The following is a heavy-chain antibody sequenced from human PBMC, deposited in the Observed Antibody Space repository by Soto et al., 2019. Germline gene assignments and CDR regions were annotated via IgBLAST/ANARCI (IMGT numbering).Heavy chain of an antibody. CDR1: GFTFSNAW. V-gene: IGHV3-15*07. CDR2: IKSKTDGGTT. CDR3: FVMSSSWYRGPWSVEDRDALENY. Sequence: PGGSLRLSCAASGFTFSNAWRNWVRQAPGKGLEWVGRIKSKTDGGTTDYAAPVKGRFTISRDDSKNTLYLQMNSLKTEDTAVYYCFVMSSSWYRGPWSVEDRDALENYWGQGTLVTSPQ. D-gene: IGHD6-13*01. J-gene: IGHJ4*02.